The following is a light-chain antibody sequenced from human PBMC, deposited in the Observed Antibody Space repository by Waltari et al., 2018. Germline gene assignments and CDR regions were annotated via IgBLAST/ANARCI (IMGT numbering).Light chain of an antibody. J-gene: IGKJ1*01. Sequence: DTVLTQSPDSLAVSLGERATINCKSSQSVLYSPNNKNSLAWYQPKEGQPPKLLIYWASTRESGVPDRFSGSGSGTDFTLTISSLQAEDVAVYYCQQYYSTPPTFGQGTKVEIK. CDR3: QQYYSTPPT. CDR2: WAS. CDR1: QSVLYSPNNKNS. V-gene: IGKV4-1*01.